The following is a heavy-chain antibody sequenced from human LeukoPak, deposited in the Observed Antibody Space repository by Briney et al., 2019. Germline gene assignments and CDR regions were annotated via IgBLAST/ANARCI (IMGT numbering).Heavy chain of an antibody. D-gene: IGHD2-15*01. CDR1: GYTFTGYY. V-gene: IGHV1-2*02. CDR3: ARDAVVVVAATPGNWFDP. J-gene: IGHJ5*02. CDR2: INPNSGGT. Sequence: GASVKVSCKASGYTFTGYYMHWVRQAPGQGLEWMGWINPNSGGTNYAQKFQGRVTMTRDTSISTAYMELSRLRSDDTAVYYCARDAVVVVAATPGNWFDPWGQGTLVTVSS.